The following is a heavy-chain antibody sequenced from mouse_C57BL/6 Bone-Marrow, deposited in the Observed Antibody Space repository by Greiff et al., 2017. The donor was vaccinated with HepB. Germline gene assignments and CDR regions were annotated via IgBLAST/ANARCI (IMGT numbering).Heavy chain of an antibody. CDR2: ISSGGDYI. CDR3: TRDGRTLFAY. CDR1: GFTFSSYA. D-gene: IGHD2-3*01. Sequence: EVMLVESGEGLVKPGGSLKLSCAASGFTFSSYAMSWVRQTPEKRLEWVAYISSGGDYIYYADTVKGRFTISRDNARNTLYLQMSSLKSEDTAMYYCTRDGRTLFAYWGQGTLVTVSA. J-gene: IGHJ3*01. V-gene: IGHV5-9-1*02.